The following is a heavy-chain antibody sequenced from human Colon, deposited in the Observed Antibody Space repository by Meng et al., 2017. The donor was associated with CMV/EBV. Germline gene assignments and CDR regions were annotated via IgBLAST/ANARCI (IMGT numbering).Heavy chain of an antibody. V-gene: IGHV3-49*04. Sequence: GESLKISCAVSGLTFSDYVLHWVRQAPGKGLEWVGFIRSRGDGGTTKYAASVKGRFTISRDDSNSIASLQMSSLKTEDTAVYYCARWGTKGQQMLPYWGQGTLVTVSS. CDR1: GLTFSDYV. CDR3: ARWGTKGQQMLPY. J-gene: IGHJ4*02. CDR2: IRSRGDGGTT. D-gene: IGHD3-16*01.